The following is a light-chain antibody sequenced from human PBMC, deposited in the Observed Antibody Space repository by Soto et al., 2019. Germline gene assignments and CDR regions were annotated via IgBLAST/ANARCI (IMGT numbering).Light chain of an antibody. V-gene: IGKV4-1*01. CDR2: WAS. CDR3: QQYYDPPLT. J-gene: IGKJ4*01. CDR1: QSVLYSSTHKNY. Sequence: DIVMTQSPDSLAVSLGERATINCKSSQSVLYSSTHKNYLAWYQQKPGQPPKLLIYWASTRESGVPDRFSGSGSGTDFTLTISSLQAEDVAVYYCQQYYDPPLTFGGGTKVEIK.